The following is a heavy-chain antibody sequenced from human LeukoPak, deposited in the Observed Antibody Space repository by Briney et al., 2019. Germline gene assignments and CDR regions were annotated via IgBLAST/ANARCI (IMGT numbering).Heavy chain of an antibody. CDR3: AKVESYYYDSSGYPGYFDY. J-gene: IGHJ4*02. V-gene: IGHV3-30*02. Sequence: GGSLRLSCAASGFTFSHYGMYWVRQAPGKGLEWVAFIRYDGSDKYYAESVKGRFTVSRDNSNNTLYLQMNSLRAGDTAVYYCAKVESYYYDSSGYPGYFDYWGQGTLVTVSS. D-gene: IGHD3-22*01. CDR2: IRYDGSDK. CDR1: GFTFSHYG.